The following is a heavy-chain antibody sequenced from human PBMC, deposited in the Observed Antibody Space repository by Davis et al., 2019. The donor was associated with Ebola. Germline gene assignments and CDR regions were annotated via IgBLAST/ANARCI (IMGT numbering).Heavy chain of an antibody. D-gene: IGHD2-15*01. CDR3: ARDHGYCSGGSCYSSYFDY. Sequence: GESLKISCAASGYIFSTNWMHWVRQAPGKGLVWVSMISSDGTTTRYADSVKGRFSISRDNAKNTLYLQMNSLRAEDTAVYYCARDHGYCSGGSCYSSYFDYWGQGTLVTVSS. CDR2: ISSDGTTT. J-gene: IGHJ4*02. CDR1: GYIFSTNW. V-gene: IGHV3-74*01.